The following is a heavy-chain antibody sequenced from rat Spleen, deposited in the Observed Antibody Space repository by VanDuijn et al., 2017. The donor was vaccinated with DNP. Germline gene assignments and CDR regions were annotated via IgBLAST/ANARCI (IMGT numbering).Heavy chain of an antibody. CDR1: GYTFTSYY. CDR3: ARRRLPYWYFDF. Sequence: QVQLQQSGAELAKPGSSVKISCKASGYTFTSYYIGWLKQTTGQGLEYIGYINTGSGGTNYNEKFKGKATLTVDKSSSTALMQLSSLTPDDSAVYYCARRRLPYWYFDFWGPGTMVTVSS. D-gene: IGHD1-4*01. CDR2: INTGSGGT. J-gene: IGHJ1*01. V-gene: IGHV1-43*01.